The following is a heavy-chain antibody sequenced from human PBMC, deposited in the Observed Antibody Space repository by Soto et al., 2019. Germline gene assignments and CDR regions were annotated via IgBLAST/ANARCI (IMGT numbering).Heavy chain of an antibody. J-gene: IGHJ4*02. V-gene: IGHV4-59*08. CDR3: ARLGGYYQSLDS. Sequence: QVQLQESGPGLVKPSETLSLSCTVSDGSISPYYWSWIRQPPGKGLEWIGYIYYAGTTTYNPSLKSRVSISIDTSKSEVSLKLNSVTAADTAVYYCARLGGYYQSLDSWGQGTVVTVSS. CDR1: DGSISPYY. D-gene: IGHD3-22*01. CDR2: IYYAGTT.